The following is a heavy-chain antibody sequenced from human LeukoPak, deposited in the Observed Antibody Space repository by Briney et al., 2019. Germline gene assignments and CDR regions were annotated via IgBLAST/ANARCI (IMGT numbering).Heavy chain of an antibody. D-gene: IGHD6-13*01. CDR2: IIPIFGTA. J-gene: IGHJ4*02. CDR3: ARGFSSSSYHFDY. V-gene: IGHV1-69*05. CDR1: GGTFSSYG. Sequence: ASVKVSCKPSGGTFSSYGISWVRQAPGQGLEWTGRIIPIFGTANYAQKFQGRVTITTDESTSTAYMELSSLRSEDTAVYYCARGFSSSSYHFDYWGQGTLVTVSS.